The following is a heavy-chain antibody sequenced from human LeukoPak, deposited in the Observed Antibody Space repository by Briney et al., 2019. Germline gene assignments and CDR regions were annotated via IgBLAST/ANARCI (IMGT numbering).Heavy chain of an antibody. J-gene: IGHJ4*02. CDR2: ISGSGGST. CDR1: GFTFSSYA. Sequence: GGSLRLSCAAAGFTFSSYAMSWVRQAPGKGLEWVSAISGSGGSTYYADSVKGRFTISRDNSKNTLYLQMNSLRAEDTAVYYCAKDRWYSSSWYDYWGQGTLITVSS. CDR3: AKDRWYSSSWYDY. D-gene: IGHD6-13*01. V-gene: IGHV3-23*01.